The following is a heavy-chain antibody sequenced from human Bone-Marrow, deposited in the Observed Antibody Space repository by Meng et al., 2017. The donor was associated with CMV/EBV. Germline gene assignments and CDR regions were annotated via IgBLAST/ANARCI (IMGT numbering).Heavy chain of an antibody. J-gene: IGHJ4*02. CDR1: GGTFSSYT. CDR2: MNPNSGNT. CDR3: ARGLIDSYGPSYYFDY. Sequence: ASVKVSCKASGGTFSSYTISWVRQATGQGLEWMGWMNPNSGNTGYAQKFQGRVTMTRNTSISTAYMELSSLRSEDTAVYYCARGLIDSYGPSYYFDYWGQGPLVTFYS. D-gene: IGHD5-18*01. V-gene: IGHV1-8*02.